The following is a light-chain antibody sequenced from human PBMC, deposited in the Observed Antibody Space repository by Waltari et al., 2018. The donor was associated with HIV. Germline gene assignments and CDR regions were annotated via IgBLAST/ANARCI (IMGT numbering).Light chain of an antibody. J-gene: IGKJ2*01. CDR2: RAS. CDR1: PPISSD. Sequence: EIEMTQAPSFISSSVGAGVIITSRASPPISSDLAWYQQIPGQAPLFLIYRASRLEDGVPARFSRCGSDTNFSLTTRRLQVVDLAAYYGQQANNFPHTFGQGTTLEL. CDR3: QQANNFPHT. V-gene: IGKV1-12*01.